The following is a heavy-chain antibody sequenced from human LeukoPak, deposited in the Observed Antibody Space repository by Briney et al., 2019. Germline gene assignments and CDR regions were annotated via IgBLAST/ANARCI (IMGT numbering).Heavy chain of an antibody. Sequence: SETLSLTCAVSNYPITSDYYWVWIRQPPGQGLEWIGQIFHSGIAHYNPSLKSRVTMSVDTSRSQFSVNLNSVTAADTAVYYCGRAGFGTAYNRFYYYMDVWGKGTTVTVSS. CDR3: GRAGFGTAYNRFYYYMDV. V-gene: IGHV4-38-2*01. D-gene: IGHD3-16*01. CDR1: NYPITSDYY. J-gene: IGHJ6*03. CDR2: IFHSGIA.